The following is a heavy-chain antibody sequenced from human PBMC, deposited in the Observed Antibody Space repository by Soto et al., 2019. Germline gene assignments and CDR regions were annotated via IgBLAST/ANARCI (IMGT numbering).Heavy chain of an antibody. CDR1: GYSFTDDH. CDR3: ARGHSTDCSNGVCSFFYNHEMDV. Sequence: EVSVKVACKASGYSFTDDHIHWVRQAPGQGLEWLGRINPKSGGTSTAQKFQGWVTMTRDRSISTVYMELTRLRSDDTAVYFCARGHSTDCSNGVCSFFYNHEMDVWGQGTTVTVSS. V-gene: IGHV1-2*04. D-gene: IGHD2-8*01. J-gene: IGHJ6*02. CDR2: INPKSGGT.